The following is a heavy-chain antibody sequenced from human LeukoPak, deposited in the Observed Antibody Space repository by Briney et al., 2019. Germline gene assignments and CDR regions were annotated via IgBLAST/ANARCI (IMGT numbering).Heavy chain of an antibody. CDR2: ISYDGSNK. D-gene: IGHD1-1*01. CDR3: ARAGTRVRLHWYFDL. J-gene: IGHJ2*01. V-gene: IGHV3-30-3*01. Sequence: GGSLRLSCAASGFTFSSYAMHWVRQAPGKGLEWVAVISYDGSNKYYADSVKGRFTISRDNSKNTLYLQMNSLRAEDTAVYYCARAGTRVRLHWYFDLWGRGTLVTVSS. CDR1: GFTFSSYA.